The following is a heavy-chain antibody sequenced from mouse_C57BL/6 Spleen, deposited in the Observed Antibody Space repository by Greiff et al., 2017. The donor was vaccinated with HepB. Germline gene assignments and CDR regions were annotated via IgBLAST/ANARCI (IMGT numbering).Heavy chain of an antibody. V-gene: IGHV1-52*01. CDR2: IDPSDSET. Sequence: VQLQQPGAELVRPGSSVKLSCKASGYTFTSYWMHWVKQRPIQGLEWIGNIDPSDSETHYNQKFKDKATLTVDKSSSTAYMQLSSLTSEDSAVYYCARSGYNNSYWYFDVWGTGTTVTVSS. D-gene: IGHD2-5*01. CDR1: GYTFTSYW. CDR3: ARSGYNNSYWYFDV. J-gene: IGHJ1*03.